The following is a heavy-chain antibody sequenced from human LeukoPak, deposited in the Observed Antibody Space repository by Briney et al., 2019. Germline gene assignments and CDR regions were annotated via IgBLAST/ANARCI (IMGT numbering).Heavy chain of an antibody. V-gene: IGHV3-74*01. Sequence: GGSLRLSCAASGFTFSSNWMHWVRQVPGKGLVWVSLINPSGSFTTYADSVKGRFTISRDNAKNRLYMQMNSLRVEDTAVYYCARDMTRGVINNWGQGTLVTVSS. CDR3: ARDMTRGVINN. D-gene: IGHD3-10*01. CDR2: INPSGSFT. J-gene: IGHJ4*02. CDR1: GFTFSSNW.